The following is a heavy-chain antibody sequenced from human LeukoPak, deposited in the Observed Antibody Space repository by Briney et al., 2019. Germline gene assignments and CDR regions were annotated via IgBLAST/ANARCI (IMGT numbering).Heavy chain of an antibody. D-gene: IGHD5-12*01. CDR1: GFTLSSYW. J-gene: IGHJ6*03. V-gene: IGHV3-7*01. CDR3: ARDPYSGDYGPYYYYYMDV. Sequence: GGSLRLSCAASGFTLSSYWMSWVRQAPGKGLEWVANIKQDGSEKYYVDSVKGRFTISRDNAKNSLYLQMNNLRDEDTAVYYCARDPYSGDYGPYYYYYMDVWGKGTTVTVSS. CDR2: IKQDGSEK.